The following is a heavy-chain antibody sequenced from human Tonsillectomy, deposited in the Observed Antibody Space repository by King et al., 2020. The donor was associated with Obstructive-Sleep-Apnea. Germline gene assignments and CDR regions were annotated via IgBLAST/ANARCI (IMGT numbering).Heavy chain of an antibody. CDR1: GFTFSSYS. J-gene: IGHJ4*02. V-gene: IGHV3-21*01. CDR3: ARAYEGLRWLQGFDY. CDR2: ISSSSSYI. Sequence: VQLVESGGGLVKPGGSLRLSCAASGFTFSSYSMNWVRQAPGKGLEWVSSISSSSSYIYYADSLKGRFTISRDNAKNSLYLQMNSLRAEDTAVYYCARAYEGLRWLQGFDYWGQGTLVTVSS. D-gene: IGHD5-24*01.